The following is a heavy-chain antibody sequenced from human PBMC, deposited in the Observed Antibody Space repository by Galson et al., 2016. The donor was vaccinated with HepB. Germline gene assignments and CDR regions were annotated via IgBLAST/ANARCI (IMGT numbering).Heavy chain of an antibody. J-gene: IGHJ4*02. CDR1: GFTFDDYA. CDR2: ISSNGGNT. D-gene: IGHD3-22*01. Sequence: SLRLSCAASGFTFDDYALHWVRQAPGKGLEWVSGISSNGGNTYYADSVKGRFTISRDNSKNTLSLQMSSLRAEDTAIYYCVKLGTIVLDQYYFDCWGQGTLVIVSS. CDR3: VKLGTIVLDQYYFDC. V-gene: IGHV3-64D*06.